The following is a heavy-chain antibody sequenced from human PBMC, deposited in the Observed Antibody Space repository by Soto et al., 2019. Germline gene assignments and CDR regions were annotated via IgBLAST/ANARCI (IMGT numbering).Heavy chain of an antibody. CDR2: IIPIFGTA. J-gene: IGHJ6*02. Sequence: QVQLVHSGAEVKKPGSSVKVSCKASGGTFSSYAISWVRQAPGQGLEWMGGIIPIFGTADYAQKFQGRVTITADESTSTAYMELSSLRSEDTALYYCASNGFGETYYYGMDVWGQGTTVTVSS. CDR3: ASNGFGETYYYGMDV. V-gene: IGHV1-69*12. D-gene: IGHD3-10*01. CDR1: GGTFSSYA.